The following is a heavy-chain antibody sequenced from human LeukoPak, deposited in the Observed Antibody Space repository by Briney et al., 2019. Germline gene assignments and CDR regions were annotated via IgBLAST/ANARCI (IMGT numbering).Heavy chain of an antibody. CDR1: GFTFSSYC. CDR2: IKQDGSEK. V-gene: IGHV3-7*01. Sequence: GGSLRLSCAASGFTFSSYCMSWVRQAPGKGLEWVANIKQDGSEKYYVDSVKSRFTISRDNAKNPLYLQMNSLRAEDTAVYYCAREPPDYGDYYYYYYMDVWGKGTTVTVSS. J-gene: IGHJ6*03. D-gene: IGHD4-17*01. CDR3: AREPPDYGDYYYYYYMDV.